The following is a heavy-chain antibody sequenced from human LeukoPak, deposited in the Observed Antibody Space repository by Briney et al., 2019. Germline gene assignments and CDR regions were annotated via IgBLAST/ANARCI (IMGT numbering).Heavy chain of an antibody. D-gene: IGHD5-12*01. J-gene: IGHJ4*02. V-gene: IGHV1-2*02. CDR1: GYTLTDHH. CDR2: IKSNSGGI. Sequence: ASVKVSCKASGYTLTDHHIHWLRQAPGQGLEWMGWIKSNSGGIKYAQEFQGRVTMTRDASSSTAYMELSSLRSDDTAIYYCARDLVDGYGHLDYWGQGILVTVSS. CDR3: ARDLVDGYGHLDY.